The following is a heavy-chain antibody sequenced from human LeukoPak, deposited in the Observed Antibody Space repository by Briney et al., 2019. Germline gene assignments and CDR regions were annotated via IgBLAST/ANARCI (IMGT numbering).Heavy chain of an antibody. CDR2: IKQHGSEK. CDR1: GFTFSSYW. Sequence: GGSLRLSCAASGFTFSSYWMSWVRQAPGKGLEWVANIKQHGSEKYYVDSVKGRFTISGDNAKNALYLQMNSLRAKDTAVYYCARVSSGIHFDYWGQGTLVTVSS. J-gene: IGHJ4*02. CDR3: ARVSSGIHFDY. V-gene: IGHV3-7*01. D-gene: IGHD1-26*01.